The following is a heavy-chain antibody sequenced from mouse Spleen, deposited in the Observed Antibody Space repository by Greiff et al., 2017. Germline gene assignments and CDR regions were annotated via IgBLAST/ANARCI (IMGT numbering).Heavy chain of an antibody. D-gene: IGHD2-1*01. Sequence: VQLQQSGAELVRPGASVTLSCKASGYTFTDYEMHWVKQTPVHGLEWIGAIDPETGGTAYNQKFKGKAILTADKSSSTAYMELRSLTSEDSAVYYCLALLWGAYWGQGTLVTVSA. CDR1: GYTFTDYE. J-gene: IGHJ3*01. V-gene: IGHV1-15*01. CDR2: IDPETGGT. CDR3: LALLWGAY.